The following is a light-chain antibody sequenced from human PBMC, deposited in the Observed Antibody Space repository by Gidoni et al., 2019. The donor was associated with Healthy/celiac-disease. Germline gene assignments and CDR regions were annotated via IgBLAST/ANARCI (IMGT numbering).Light chain of an antibody. V-gene: IGKV3-11*01. J-gene: IGKJ5*01. CDR2: DAS. CDR3: QQRSNWLT. Sequence: EILLPQSPAPLSLSPGERPTLSCRASQNVSSYLAWYQQKPGQAPRLLIYDASTRATGIPAMFSGSGSGTDFTLTISSLEPEDFAVYYCQQRSNWLTFGQGTRLEIK. CDR1: QNVSSY.